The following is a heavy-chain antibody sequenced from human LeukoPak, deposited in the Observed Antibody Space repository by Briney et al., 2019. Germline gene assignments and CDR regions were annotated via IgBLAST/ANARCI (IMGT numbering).Heavy chain of an antibody. V-gene: IGHV4-59*08. CDR1: GGSISSSY. Sequence: PSGTLSLTCAVSGGSISSSYLSWSRHHPANGLQWIGDIYHSGSTNYNPSLKSRVTISVDTSKNQFSLNLSSVTAADTAVYYCARRAYSSGCYWFDPWGQGTLVTVPS. D-gene: IGHD6-19*01. J-gene: IGHJ5*02. CDR3: ARRAYSSGCYWFDP. CDR2: IYHSGST.